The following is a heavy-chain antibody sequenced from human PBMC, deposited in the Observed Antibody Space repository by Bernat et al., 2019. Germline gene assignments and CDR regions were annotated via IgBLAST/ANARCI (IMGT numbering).Heavy chain of an antibody. CDR2: ISYDGSNE. CDR3: AKGREIGVGYGMDV. CDR1: GFIFSSYG. V-gene: IGHV3-30*18. Sequence: QAQLVESGGGVVQPGRSLRLSCAASGFIFSSYGMHWVRQAPGKGLEWVAVISYDGSNEYYADSVKGRFTISRDNSKNTLYLQMNSLRAEDTAVYYCAKGREIGVGYGMDVWGQGTTVTVSS. J-gene: IGHJ6*02. D-gene: IGHD3-22*01.